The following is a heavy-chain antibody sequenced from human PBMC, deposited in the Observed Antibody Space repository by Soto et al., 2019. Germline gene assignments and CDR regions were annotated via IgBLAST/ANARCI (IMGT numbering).Heavy chain of an antibody. CDR3: AKSKWDLHYG. CDR1: GFTFNAYP. J-gene: IGHJ6*01. V-gene: IGHV3-23*01. CDR2: ISGGGSTT. D-gene: IGHD1-26*01. Sequence: GGSLRPSCGASGFTFNAYPMSWVHQVPGKGPEWVSGISGGGSTTYYADSVRGRFTISRDNPKNTLYLQMDSLRVEDTAVYYCAKSKWDLHYG.